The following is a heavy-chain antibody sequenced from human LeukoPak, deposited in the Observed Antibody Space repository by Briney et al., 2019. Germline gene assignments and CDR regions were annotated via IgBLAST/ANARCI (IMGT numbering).Heavy chain of an antibody. D-gene: IGHD3-22*01. CDR3: ARRVGYYYDSSGYYFDY. CDR2: IYYSGST. CDR1: GGSISSSSYY. J-gene: IGHJ4*02. Sequence: PSETLSLTCTVSGGSISSSSYYWSWIRQPPGKGLEWIGSIYYSGSTYYNPSLKSRVTISVDTSKNQFFLKLSSVTAADTAVYYCARRVGYYYDSSGYYFDYWGQGTLVTVSS. V-gene: IGHV4-39*01.